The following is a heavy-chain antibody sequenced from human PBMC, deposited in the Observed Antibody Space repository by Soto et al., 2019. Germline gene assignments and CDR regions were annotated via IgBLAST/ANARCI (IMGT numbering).Heavy chain of an antibody. D-gene: IGHD3-10*01. CDR1: GGTFSGYY. J-gene: IGHJ4*02. V-gene: IGHV4-34*08. Sequence: QVHLQPWGAGLLKPSETLSLTCAVYGGTFSGYYWSWIRPSPGKGLAWIGEINHSGSTNYNPSLTRRVTISVAGSKKQFSLKLSSVTAADTAVYYCAGTAGILLWFGELRYYLDYCGQGTLVTV. CDR3: AGTAGILLWFGELRYYLDY. CDR2: INHSGST.